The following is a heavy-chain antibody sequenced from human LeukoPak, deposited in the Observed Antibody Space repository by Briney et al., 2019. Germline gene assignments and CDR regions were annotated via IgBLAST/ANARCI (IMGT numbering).Heavy chain of an antibody. V-gene: IGHV3-53*01. Sequence: PGGSIRLSCAASGFTVSSNYMSWVRQAPGKGLEWVSVIYSGGNTYYADSVKGRFTISRDNSKDTLYLQMNSLRHEDTAVYYCAASRSGVDYWGQGSLGTVSS. CDR1: GFTVSSNY. J-gene: IGHJ4*02. CDR3: AASRSGVDY. D-gene: IGHD3-10*01. CDR2: IYSGGNT.